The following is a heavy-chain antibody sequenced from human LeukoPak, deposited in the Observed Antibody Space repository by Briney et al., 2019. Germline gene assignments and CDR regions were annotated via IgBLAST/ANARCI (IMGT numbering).Heavy chain of an antibody. D-gene: IGHD5-24*01. J-gene: IGHJ6*02. CDR1: GFTFSSYA. Sequence: GRSLRLSCAASGFTFSSYAMHWVRQAPGKGLEWVAVISYDGSNKYYADSVKGRFTISRDNSKNTLYLRMNSLRAEDTAVYYCAREVPMARKSMDVWGQGTTVTVSS. CDR3: AREVPMARKSMDV. CDR2: ISYDGSNK. V-gene: IGHV3-30*04.